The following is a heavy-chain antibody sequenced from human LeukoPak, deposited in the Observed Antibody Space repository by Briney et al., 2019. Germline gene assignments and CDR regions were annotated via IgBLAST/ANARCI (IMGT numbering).Heavy chain of an antibody. J-gene: IGHJ5*02. D-gene: IGHD3-22*01. Sequence: ASVEVSCKASGYTFSSYDINWVRQATGQGLEWMGWMNPNSGNTGYAQKFQGRVTMTRDTSISTAYMELSRLRSDDTAVYYCARLRLLPNWFDPWGQGTLVTVSS. CDR3: ARLRLLPNWFDP. V-gene: IGHV1-8*01. CDR1: GYTFSSYD. CDR2: MNPNSGNT.